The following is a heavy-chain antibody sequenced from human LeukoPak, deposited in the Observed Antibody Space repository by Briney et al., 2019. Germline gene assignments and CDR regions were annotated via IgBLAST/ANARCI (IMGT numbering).Heavy chain of an antibody. J-gene: IGHJ2*01. V-gene: IGHV4-61*09. CDR1: GGSISSGSYS. Sequence: KTSETLSLTCTVSGGSISSGSYSWHWIRQPAGKGLEWIGQIDTSGSTNDNPSLKSRVAISVDRSKNQFSLKLGSVTAADTAVYYCARDGGSGDWLFPSDWYFDLWGRGTLVTVSS. CDR3: ARDGGSGDWLFPSDWYFDL. D-gene: IGHD3/OR15-3a*01. CDR2: IDTSGST.